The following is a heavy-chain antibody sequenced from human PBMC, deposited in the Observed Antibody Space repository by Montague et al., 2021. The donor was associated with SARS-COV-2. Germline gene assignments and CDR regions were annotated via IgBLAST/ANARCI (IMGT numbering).Heavy chain of an antibody. CDR2: IYYSGST. V-gene: IGHV4-31*03. D-gene: IGHD6-19*01. CDR3: ASDFGPYSSGWGYYYDMDV. J-gene: IGHJ6*02. Sequence: TLSLTCTVSGGSISSGGYYWSWIRQHPGKGLEWIGYIYYSGSTYYNPSLKSRVTISVDTSKNQFSLKLSSVTAADTAVYYCASDFGPYSSGWGYYYDMDVWGQGTTVTVSS. CDR1: GGSISSGGYY.